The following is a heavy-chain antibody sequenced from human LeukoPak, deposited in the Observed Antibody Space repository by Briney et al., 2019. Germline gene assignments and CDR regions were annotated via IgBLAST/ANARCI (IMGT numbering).Heavy chain of an antibody. CDR1: GFTFSTYW. J-gene: IGHJ4*02. CDR3: ARHLNYYLDY. D-gene: IGHD3-10*01. CDR2: ISSDGSIT. Sequence: GGSLRLSCAASGFTFSTYWMHWVRQAPGKGLVWVSRISSDGSITGYADSVKGRFTISRDNAKNTLYLQMDSLRAEDTAVYYCARHLNYYLDYWGQGTLVTVSS. V-gene: IGHV3-74*01.